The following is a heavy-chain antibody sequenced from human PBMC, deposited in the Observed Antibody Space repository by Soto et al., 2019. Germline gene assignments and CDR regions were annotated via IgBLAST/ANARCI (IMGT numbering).Heavy chain of an antibody. CDR1: GFTFSGYY. CDR3: ASQPRITLARDRYLDY. Sequence: PRGSLRLSCEASGFTFSGYYITFIRHAPCKGLEWISYFSSSGYTIRYADSVEGRFTVSRDDAKKTLYLQMNSLRAEDTAVYYCASQPRITLARDRYLDYWGQGTLVTVSS. CDR2: FSSSGYTI. J-gene: IGHJ4*02. D-gene: IGHD3-10*01. V-gene: IGHV3-11*01.